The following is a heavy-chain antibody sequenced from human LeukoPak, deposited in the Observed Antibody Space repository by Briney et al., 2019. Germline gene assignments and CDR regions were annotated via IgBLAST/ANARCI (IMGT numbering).Heavy chain of an antibody. CDR1: GGSISSGSYY. CDR2: IYTSGNT. V-gene: IGHV4-61*02. CDR3: ARGGYYGSGNDFRFDP. J-gene: IGHJ5*02. Sequence: SETLSLTCTVSGGSISSGSYYWICIRQPAGKGLEWIGRIYTSGNTNYNPSLKSRVTISVDTSKNQFSLKLSSVTAADTAVYYCARGGYYGSGNDFRFDPWGQGTLVTVSS. D-gene: IGHD3-10*01.